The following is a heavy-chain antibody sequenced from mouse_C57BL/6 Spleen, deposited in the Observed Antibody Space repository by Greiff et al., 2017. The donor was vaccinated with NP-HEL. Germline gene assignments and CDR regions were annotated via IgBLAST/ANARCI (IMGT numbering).Heavy chain of an antibody. CDR1: GFTFSSYA. Sequence: EVMLVESGGGLVKPGGSLKLSCAASGFTFSSYAMSWVRQTPEKRLEWVATISDGGSYTYYPDTVKGRFTISRDNAKNNLYLQMSHLKSEDTAMYYCARDDWDGDFDVWGTGTTVTVSS. J-gene: IGHJ1*03. CDR2: ISDGGSYT. CDR3: ARDDWDGDFDV. D-gene: IGHD4-1*01. V-gene: IGHV5-4*01.